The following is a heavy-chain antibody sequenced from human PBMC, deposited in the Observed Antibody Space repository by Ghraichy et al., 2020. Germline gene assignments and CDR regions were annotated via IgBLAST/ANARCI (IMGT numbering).Heavy chain of an antibody. CDR3: ARVQVTTFRSFYHYYAMDV. D-gene: IGHD3-16*01. Sequence: GGSLRLSCAASGFSFSTYWMHWVRQAPGKGLVWVSRINTDGTTTTYADSVKGRFTISRDNAKNTLYLQMNSLRDEDTAVYFCARVQVTTFRSFYHYYAMDVWGQGTTVTVSS. CDR2: INTDGTTT. J-gene: IGHJ6*02. CDR1: GFSFSTYW. V-gene: IGHV3-74*01.